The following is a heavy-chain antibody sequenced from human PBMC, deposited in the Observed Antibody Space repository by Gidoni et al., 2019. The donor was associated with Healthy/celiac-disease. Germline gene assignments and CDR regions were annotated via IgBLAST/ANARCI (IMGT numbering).Heavy chain of an antibody. D-gene: IGHD3-3*01. CDR2: IKSKTDGGTT. CDR3: TTGVNYDFWSGYYTSSNWFDP. V-gene: IGHV3-15*01. J-gene: IGHJ5*02. CDR1: GFTFSNAW. Sequence: EVQLVESGGGWVKPGGSLRLSCAASGFTFSNAWMSWVRPAPGKGLEWVGRIKSKTDGGTTDYAAPVKGRFTISRDDSKNTLYLQMNSLKTEDTAVYYCTTGVNYDFWSGYYTSSNWFDPWGQGTLVTVSS.